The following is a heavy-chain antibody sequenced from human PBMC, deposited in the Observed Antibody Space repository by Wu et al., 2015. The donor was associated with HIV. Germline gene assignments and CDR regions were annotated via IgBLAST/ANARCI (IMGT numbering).Heavy chain of an antibody. CDR2: INPLFGTT. V-gene: IGHV1-69*05. CDR3: ARERITMVRGVIRDYYYYGMDV. J-gene: IGHJ6*02. Sequence: QVQLVQFGAEVKKPGSSVKVTCKASGDGFTSYAISWVRQAPGQGLEWMGGINPLFGTTKYAQKFQGRVTITTDEAKTIAYMELSSLRSEDTAVYYCARERITMVRGVIRDYYYYGMDVWGQGTTVTVSS. D-gene: IGHD3-10*01. CDR1: GDGFTSYA.